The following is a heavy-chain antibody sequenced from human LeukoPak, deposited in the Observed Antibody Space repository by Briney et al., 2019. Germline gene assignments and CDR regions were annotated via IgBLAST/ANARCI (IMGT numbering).Heavy chain of an antibody. J-gene: IGHJ6*02. V-gene: IGHV1-2*06. CDR2: INPNSGGT. D-gene: IGHD2-8*01. Sequence: GASVKVSCKASGYTFTGYYMHWVRQAPGQGLEWMGRINPNSGGTNYAQKFQGRVTMTRDTSISTAYMELSRLRSDDTAVYYCARVLYDYYYYGMDVWGQGTTVTVSS. CDR3: ARVLYDYYYYGMDV. CDR1: GYTFTGYY.